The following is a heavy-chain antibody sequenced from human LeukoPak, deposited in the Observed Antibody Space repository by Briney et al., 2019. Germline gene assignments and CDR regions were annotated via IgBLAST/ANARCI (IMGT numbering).Heavy chain of an antibody. CDR3: AGSFDWLLHNWFDP. V-gene: IGHV4-59*01. CDR1: GGSISSYY. J-gene: IGHJ5*02. D-gene: IGHD2-15*01. Sequence: SETLSLTCTVSGGSISSYYWSWIRQPPGKGLEWIGYIYYSGSTNYNPSLKSRVTISVDTSKNQFSLKLSSVTAADTAVYHCAGSFDWLLHNWFDPWGQGTLVTVSS. CDR2: IYYSGST.